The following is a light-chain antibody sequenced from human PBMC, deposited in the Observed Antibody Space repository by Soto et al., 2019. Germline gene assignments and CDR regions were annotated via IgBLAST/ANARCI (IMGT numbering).Light chain of an antibody. CDR1: SSDVGGYNY. V-gene: IGLV2-8*01. Sequence: QSVLTQPPSASGSPGQSVAISCTGTSSDVGGYNYVSWYQQHPGKAPKLMIYEVNKRPSGVPDRFSGSKSGNTASLTVSGLQAEDEADYYCSLYAGSSNVFGTGTKLTVL. CDR2: EVN. J-gene: IGLJ1*01. CDR3: SLYAGSSNV.